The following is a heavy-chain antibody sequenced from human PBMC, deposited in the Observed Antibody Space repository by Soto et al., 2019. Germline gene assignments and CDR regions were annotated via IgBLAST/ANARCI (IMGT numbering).Heavy chain of an antibody. Sequence: SETLSLTCAVYGGSFSGYYWGWIRQPPGKGLEWIGEINHSGSTDYNPSLKSRVTISVDTSKNQFSLKLSSVTAADTAVYYCAREPTRPYCSGGSCIYPGIAFDIWGQGTMVTVS. V-gene: IGHV4-34*01. CDR1: GGSFSGYY. D-gene: IGHD2-15*01. J-gene: IGHJ3*02. CDR2: INHSGST. CDR3: AREPTRPYCSGGSCIYPGIAFDI.